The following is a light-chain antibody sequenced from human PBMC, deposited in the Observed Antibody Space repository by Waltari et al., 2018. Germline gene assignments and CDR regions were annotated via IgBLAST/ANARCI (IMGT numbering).Light chain of an antibody. CDR1: QSGNTTY. CDR2: KTS. V-gene: IGKV3-20*01. Sequence: EVILTQSPATPPLSPEERATHPCRDSQSGNTTYFAWYKHKPGQSPRLLIYKTSTSATVIPDRFSGSGSGTDFSLNIDMREPGDSAVYFCQQFGGSPMYTFGQGTKLEI. CDR3: QQFGGSPMYT. J-gene: IGKJ2*01.